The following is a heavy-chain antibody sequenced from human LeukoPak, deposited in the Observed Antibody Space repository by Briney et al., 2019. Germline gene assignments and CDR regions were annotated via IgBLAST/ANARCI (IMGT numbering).Heavy chain of an antibody. J-gene: IGHJ4*02. D-gene: IGHD1-26*01. CDR2: FYPGDSDI. CDR3: ATTYPTTSPPFDY. Sequence: GESLKISCKASGYSFTSYWIGWVRQMPGKGLEWMGIFYPGDSDIRYSPSFQGQVTISADKSISTAYLQWSSHKASDTAMYYCATTYPTTSPPFDYWVQGTLVTVSS. CDR1: GYSFTSYW. V-gene: IGHV5-51*01.